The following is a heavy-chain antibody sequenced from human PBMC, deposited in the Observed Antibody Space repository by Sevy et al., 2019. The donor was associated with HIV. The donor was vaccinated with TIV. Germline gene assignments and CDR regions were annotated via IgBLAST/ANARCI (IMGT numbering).Heavy chain of an antibody. V-gene: IGHV3-73*01. CDR3: TRKGNYGEVY. J-gene: IGHJ4*02. CDR1: GFTFSGSA. CDR2: IRSKANSYAT. D-gene: IGHD4-17*01. Sequence: GGSLRLSCAASGFTFSGSAMHWVRQASGKGLEWVGRIRSKANSYATAYAASVKGRFTISRDDSKNTAYLQMNSLKTEDMAVYYCTRKGNYGEVYWGQGTLVTVSS.